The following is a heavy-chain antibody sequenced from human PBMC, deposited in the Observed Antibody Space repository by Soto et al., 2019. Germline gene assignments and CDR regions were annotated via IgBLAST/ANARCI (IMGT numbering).Heavy chain of an antibody. J-gene: IGHJ6*02. CDR1: GGTFSSYA. Sequence: QVQLVQSGAEVKKPGSSVKVSCKASGGTFSSYAISWVRQAPGQGLAWMGGIIPIFGTANYAQKFQGRVTITADKSTSTAYMELSSLRSEDTAVYYCARDMRDCSSTSCAASYYYYGMDVWGQGTTVTVSS. V-gene: IGHV1-69*06. D-gene: IGHD2-2*01. CDR3: ARDMRDCSSTSCAASYYYYGMDV. CDR2: IIPIFGTA.